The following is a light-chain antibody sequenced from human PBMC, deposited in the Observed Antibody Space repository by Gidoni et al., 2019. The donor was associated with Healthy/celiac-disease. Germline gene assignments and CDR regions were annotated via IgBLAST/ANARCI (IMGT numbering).Light chain of an antibody. CDR1: QGISNY. Sequence: DIQMTQSPSSLSASVGDRVTITCQASQGISNYLNWYQQKPGKSPKLLIYAASSLQSGFPSRFSGSGSGTDFTLTISSLQPEDFATYYCLQHYSNPPMCSFGEGTKVEIK. J-gene: IGKJ2*04. CDR3: LQHYSNPPMCS. V-gene: IGKV1-17*01. CDR2: AAS.